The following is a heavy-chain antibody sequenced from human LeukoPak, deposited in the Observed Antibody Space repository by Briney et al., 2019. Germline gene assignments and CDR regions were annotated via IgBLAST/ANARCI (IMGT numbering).Heavy chain of an antibody. D-gene: IGHD1-26*01. V-gene: IGHV7-4-1*02. CDR1: GYTFTGYY. CDR3: ARRGRSVGATGNWFDP. CDR2: INTNTGNP. J-gene: IGHJ5*02. Sequence: SVKVSCKASGYTFTGYYMHWVRQAPGQGLEWMGWINTNTGNPTYAQGFTGRFVFSLDTSVSTAYLQISSLKAEDTAVYYCARRGRSVGATGNWFDPWGQGTLVTVSS.